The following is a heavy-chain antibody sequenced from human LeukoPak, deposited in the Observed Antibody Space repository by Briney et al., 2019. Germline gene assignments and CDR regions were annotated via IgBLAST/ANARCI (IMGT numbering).Heavy chain of an antibody. CDR1: GFTFSSYG. CDR2: ISGSGGST. V-gene: IGHV3-23*01. Sequence: GGTLRLSCAASGFTFSSYGMSWVRQAPGKGLEWVSAISGSGGSTYYADSVKGRFTISRDNSKNTLYLQMNSLRAEDTAVYYCAKGSEYYYDSSGYPHFDPWGQGTLVTVSS. D-gene: IGHD3-22*01. CDR3: AKGSEYYYDSSGYPHFDP. J-gene: IGHJ5*02.